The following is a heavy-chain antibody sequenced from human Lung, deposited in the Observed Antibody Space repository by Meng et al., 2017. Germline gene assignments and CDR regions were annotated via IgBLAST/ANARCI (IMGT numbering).Heavy chain of an antibody. CDR1: GGSISSRNW. Sequence: VQLPVSGPGLVKPSGTLSLTCAVFGGSISSRNWWSWVRQSPGKGLEWIGEIYHSGRTNYNPSLESRVTISLDKSQNHFSLKVKSVTAADTAVYYCVRGGQDQAYYDFWSGPFDPWGQGTLVTVSS. V-gene: IGHV4-4*02. CDR3: VRGGQDQAYYDFWSGPFDP. CDR2: IYHSGRT. J-gene: IGHJ5*02. D-gene: IGHD3-3*01.